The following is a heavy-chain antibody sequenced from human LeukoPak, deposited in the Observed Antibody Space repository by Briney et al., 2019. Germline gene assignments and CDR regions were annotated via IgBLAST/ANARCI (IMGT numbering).Heavy chain of an antibody. D-gene: IGHD2-2*01. CDR2: ISTYNGNT. CDR1: GYTFTSYD. Sequence: ASVKVSCKASGYTFTSYDINWVRQATGQGLEWVGWISTYNGNTFYAQKFEGRVSMTTDTSTNTVYMDLRSLRSDDTAVYYCARDLEHCRNIICSNSAYWGQGTLVTVSS. J-gene: IGHJ4*02. V-gene: IGHV1-18*01. CDR3: ARDLEHCRNIICSNSAY.